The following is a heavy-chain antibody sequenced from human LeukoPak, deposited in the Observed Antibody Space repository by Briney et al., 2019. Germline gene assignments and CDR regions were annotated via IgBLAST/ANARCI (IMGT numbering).Heavy chain of an antibody. CDR1: GFSFSSYG. CDR2: ISGSGEST. D-gene: IGHD3-10*01. CDR3: AKDLSWFGGSLATFGY. V-gene: IGHV3-23*01. J-gene: IGHJ4*02. Sequence: GGSLRLSCVGSGFSFSSYGMTWVRQAPGKGLEWVSAISGSGESTYNAGSVQGRFTISRDNSKNTLYLQMNSLSAEDTAVYYCAKDLSWFGGSLATFGYWGQGTLATVSS.